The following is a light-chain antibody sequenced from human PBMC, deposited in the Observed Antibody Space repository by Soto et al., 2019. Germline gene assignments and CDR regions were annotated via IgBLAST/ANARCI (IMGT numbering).Light chain of an antibody. Sequence: EIVLTQSPGTLSLSPGERVTLSCRASQSVNSSYLAWYQHKPGQAPRLLIYGASTRATGIPDRFSGSGSGTEFTLTIARLEPGDFAVYYCQQYGNSPQTFGQGTKVDIK. CDR1: QSVNSSY. V-gene: IGKV3-20*01. CDR3: QQYGNSPQT. CDR2: GAS. J-gene: IGKJ1*01.